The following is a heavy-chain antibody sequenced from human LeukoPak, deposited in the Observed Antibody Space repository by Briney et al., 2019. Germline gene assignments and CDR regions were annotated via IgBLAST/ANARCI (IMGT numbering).Heavy chain of an antibody. D-gene: IGHD3-16*01. CDR2: IRYDGSNK. Sequence: GGSLRLSCAASGFTFSSYGMHWVRQAPGKGLEWVAFIRYDGSNKYYADSVKGRFTISRDNSKNTLYLQMNSLRAEDTAVYYCARAGGADDAFDIWGQGTMVTVSS. V-gene: IGHV3-30*02. CDR1: GFTFSSYG. J-gene: IGHJ3*02. CDR3: ARAGGADDAFDI.